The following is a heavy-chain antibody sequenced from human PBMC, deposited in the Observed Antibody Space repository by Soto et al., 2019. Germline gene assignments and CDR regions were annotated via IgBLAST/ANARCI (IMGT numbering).Heavy chain of an antibody. J-gene: IGHJ5*02. D-gene: IGHD3-3*01. CDR2: ISAYNGNT. CDR3: ARDNVRYYDFWSGYNNWFDP. Sequence: ASVKVSCKASGYTFTSYGISWVRQAPGQGLEWMGWISAYNGNTNYAQKLQGRVTMTTDTSTSTAYMELRSLRSDDTAMYYCARDNVRYYDFWSGYNNWFDPWGQGTLVTVSS. V-gene: IGHV1-18*01. CDR1: GYTFTSYG.